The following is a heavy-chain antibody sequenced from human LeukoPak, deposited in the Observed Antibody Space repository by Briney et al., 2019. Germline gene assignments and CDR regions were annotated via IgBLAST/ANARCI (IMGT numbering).Heavy chain of an antibody. V-gene: IGHV4-61*01. CDR2: IYYSGNT. J-gene: IGHJ2*01. CDR3: ARDRDSSGLRDFDL. CDR1: GDSISSTTYF. D-gene: IGHD3-22*01. Sequence: PSETLSLTCVVSGDSISSTTYFWGWIRQPPGKGLEWIGYIYYSGNTNYNPSLKSRVSISIDTSKNQFSLQLSSVTAADTAVYYCARDRDSSGLRDFDLWGRGTLVTVSA.